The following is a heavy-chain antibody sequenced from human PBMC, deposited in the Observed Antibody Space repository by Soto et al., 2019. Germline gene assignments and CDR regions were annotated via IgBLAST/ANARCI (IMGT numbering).Heavy chain of an antibody. CDR2: IYSGGST. D-gene: IGHD3-3*01. J-gene: IGHJ6*03. CDR3: ARAPTLFWSGYYIRGYYYYYMDV. Sequence: GGSLRLSCAASGFTVSSNYMSWVRQAPGKGLEWVSVIYSGGSTYYADSVKGRFTISRDNSKNTLYLQMNSLRAEDTAVYYCARAPTLFWSGYYIRGYYYYYMDVWGKGTTVNVSS. CDR1: GFTVSSNY. V-gene: IGHV3-66*01.